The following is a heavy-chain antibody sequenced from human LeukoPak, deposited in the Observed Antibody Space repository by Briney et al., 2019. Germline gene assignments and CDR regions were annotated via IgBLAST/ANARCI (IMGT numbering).Heavy chain of an antibody. Sequence: AASVKVSCKAYGYTFTSYYMHWVRQAPGQGLEWMEIINPSGGSTSYAQKFQGRVTMTRDTSTSTDYMELSSLRSEDTAVYYVARTERDSSCSLDYWGQGTLVTVSS. V-gene: IGHV1-46*03. CDR2: INPSGGST. CDR1: GYTFTSYY. J-gene: IGHJ4*02. D-gene: IGHD6-13*01. CDR3: ARTERDSSCSLDY.